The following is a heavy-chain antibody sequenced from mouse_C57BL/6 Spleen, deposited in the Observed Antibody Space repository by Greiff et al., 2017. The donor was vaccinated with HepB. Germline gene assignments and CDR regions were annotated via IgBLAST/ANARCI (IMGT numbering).Heavy chain of an antibody. D-gene: IGHD2-3*01. CDR1: GYTFTSYW. V-gene: IGHV1-61*01. CDR2: IYTSDSET. CDR3: ARRHDGYYVSHWYFDV. J-gene: IGHJ1*03. Sequence: VQLQQPGAELVRPGSSVKLSCKASGYTFTSYWMDWVKQRPGQGLEWIGNIYTSDSETHYNQKFKDKATLTVDKSSSTAYMQLSSLTSEDSAVYYCARRHDGYYVSHWYFDVWGTGTTVTVSS.